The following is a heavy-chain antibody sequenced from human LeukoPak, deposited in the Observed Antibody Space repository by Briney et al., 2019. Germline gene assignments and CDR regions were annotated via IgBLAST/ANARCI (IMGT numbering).Heavy chain of an antibody. J-gene: IGHJ5*02. V-gene: IGHV3-30*18. Sequence: GGSLRLSCAASGFTFSSYGMHWVRQAPGKGLEGVAVISYDGSNKYYADSVKGRFTISRDNSKNTLYLQMNSLRAEDTAVYYCAKDGRIAAAGTSGAFDPWGQGTLVTVSS. CDR2: ISYDGSNK. CDR1: GFTFSSYG. D-gene: IGHD6-13*01. CDR3: AKDGRIAAAGTSGAFDP.